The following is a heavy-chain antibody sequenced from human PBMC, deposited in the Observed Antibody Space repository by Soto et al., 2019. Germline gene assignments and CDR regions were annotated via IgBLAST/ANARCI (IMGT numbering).Heavy chain of an antibody. CDR1: GLCICSWW. CDR3: ASYKPDDY. D-gene: IGHD1-1*01. V-gene: IGHV3-53*01. Sequence: GSRSHACAAGGLCICSWWMSWVRQAPGKGLEWVSVIYSGGSTYYADSVKGRFTISRDNSKNTLYLQMNSLRAEDTAVYYCASYKPDDYWGQETLVTVSS. CDR2: IYSGGST. J-gene: IGHJ4*02.